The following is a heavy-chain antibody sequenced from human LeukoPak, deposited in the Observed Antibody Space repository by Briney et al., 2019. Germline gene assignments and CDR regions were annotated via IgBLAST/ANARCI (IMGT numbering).Heavy chain of an antibody. CDR1: GFTFSPYW. D-gene: IGHD1-26*01. Sequence: GGSLRLSCAASGFTFSPYWMHWVRQAPGKGLGWVSHMNSDGSLTHYADSVKGRFTISRDNAKNTLYLQMNSLRAEDTAVYYCARDRGSPDAFDIWGQGTMVTVSS. CDR3: ARDRGSPDAFDI. J-gene: IGHJ3*02. V-gene: IGHV3-74*01. CDR2: MNSDGSLT.